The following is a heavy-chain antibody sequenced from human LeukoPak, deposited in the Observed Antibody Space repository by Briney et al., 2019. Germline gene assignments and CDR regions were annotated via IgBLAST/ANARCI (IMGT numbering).Heavy chain of an antibody. CDR2: ISGSGGST. J-gene: IGHJ4*02. D-gene: IGHD3-3*01. CDR3: AKNPHYDFWSGFLYFDY. V-gene: IGHV3-23*01. Sequence: GGSLRLSCAASGFTFSSYAMSWVRQAPGKGLEWVSAISGSGGSTYYADSVKGRFTISRDNSKNTLYLQMNSLRAEDTAVYYCAKNPHYDFWSGFLYFDYWGQGTLVTVSS. CDR1: GFTFSSYA.